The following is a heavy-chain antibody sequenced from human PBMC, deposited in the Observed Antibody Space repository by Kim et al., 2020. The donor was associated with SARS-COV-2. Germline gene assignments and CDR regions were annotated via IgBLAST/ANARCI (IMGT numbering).Heavy chain of an antibody. V-gene: IGHV3-9*01. CDR3: VKDMSGYDPKPIFHY. D-gene: IGHD5-12*01. Sequence: ADSVKGRFTISRDNAKNSLSLQMNSLRAEDTAVYYCVKDMSGYDPKPIFHYWGQGTLVTVSS. J-gene: IGHJ4*02.